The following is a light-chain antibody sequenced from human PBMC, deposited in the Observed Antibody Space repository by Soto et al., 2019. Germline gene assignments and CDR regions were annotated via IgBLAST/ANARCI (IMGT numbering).Light chain of an antibody. CDR2: DVS. J-gene: IGLJ1*01. CDR3: SSYTSSSTLDV. Sequence: QSVLTQPASVSGSPGQSITISCTGTSSDVGGYNYVSWYQQHPGKAPKLMIYDVSNRPSGGSNRFSGSKSGNTASLTISGLQAEDEADYYCSSYTSSSTLDVFGTGTKVTVL. V-gene: IGLV2-14*01. CDR1: SSDVGGYNY.